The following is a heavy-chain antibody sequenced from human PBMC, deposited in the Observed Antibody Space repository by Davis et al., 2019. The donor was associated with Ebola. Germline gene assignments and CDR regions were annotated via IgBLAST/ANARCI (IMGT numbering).Heavy chain of an antibody. D-gene: IGHD3-10*01. CDR3: ARSYYGGDYFDY. CDR1: GFPFSGYA. V-gene: IGHV3-33*08. Sequence: GESLKISCADSGFPFSGYAMTWVRQAPGKGLDWVAVIWSDGHTKYYADSVKGRFTISRDNSKNTVYLQMDSLRVEDTAMYYCARSYYGGDYFDYWGQGTLVTVSS. J-gene: IGHJ4*02. CDR2: IWSDGHTK.